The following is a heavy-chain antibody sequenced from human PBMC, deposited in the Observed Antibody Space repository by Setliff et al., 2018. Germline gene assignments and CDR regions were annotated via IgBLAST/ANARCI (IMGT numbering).Heavy chain of an antibody. CDR1: GYTFTTYA. J-gene: IGHJ6*03. CDR3: ARASRFGTTVWKGDHYMDV. Sequence: ASVKVSCKASGYTFTTYAISWMRQAPGQGLEWMGWINTNTGNPSYAQGFTGRFVFSLDTSVSTAYLQISSLKAEDTALYYCARASRFGTTVWKGDHYMDVWGKGTTVTVSS. V-gene: IGHV7-4-1*02. D-gene: IGHD3-10*01. CDR2: INTNTGNP.